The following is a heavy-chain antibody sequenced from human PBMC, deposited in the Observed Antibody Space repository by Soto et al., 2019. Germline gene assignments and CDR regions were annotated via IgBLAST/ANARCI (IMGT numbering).Heavy chain of an antibody. D-gene: IGHD2-2*02. CDR2: INHSGST. V-gene: IGHV4-34*01. J-gene: IGHJ4*02. CDR1: GGAFSGYY. CDR3: ARAHDDHPYTPPRTYFDY. Sequence: QVQLQQWGAGLLKPSETLSLTCAGYGGAFSGYYWSWIRQPPVKGLEWIGAINHSGSTNYKPSLNSRVTISVNTTKNQFSLKLSSVTAADTAVYYWARAHDDHPYTPPRTYFDYWGQGTLVTVSS.